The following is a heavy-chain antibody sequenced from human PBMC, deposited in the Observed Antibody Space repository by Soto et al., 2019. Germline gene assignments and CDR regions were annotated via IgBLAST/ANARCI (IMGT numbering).Heavy chain of an antibody. Sequence: PSETLSLTCTVSGCSISSYYWSWIRQPPGKGLEWIGYIYYSGSTNYNPSLKSRVTISVDTSKNQFSLKLSSVTAADTAVYYCARDSGYDLGTLDYWGQGTLVTVSS. CDR2: IYYSGST. D-gene: IGHD5-12*01. CDR1: GCSISSYY. J-gene: IGHJ4*02. CDR3: ARDSGYDLGTLDY. V-gene: IGHV4-59*01.